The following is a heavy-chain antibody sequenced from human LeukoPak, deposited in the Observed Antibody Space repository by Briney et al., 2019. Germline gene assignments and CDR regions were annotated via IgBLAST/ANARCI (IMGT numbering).Heavy chain of an antibody. J-gene: IGHJ4*02. CDR1: GFTFSSHW. D-gene: IGHD3-16*01. Sequence: PGGSLRLSCAASGFTFSSHWMHWVRQAPGKGLVWVSRIIGDGSSTSYADSVKGRFTISRDNAKNTLYLQMNSLRAEDTAVYYCERGHVWGSYSRHDYWGQGILVTVSS. V-gene: IGHV3-74*01. CDR3: ERGHVWGSYSRHDY. CDR2: IIGDGSST.